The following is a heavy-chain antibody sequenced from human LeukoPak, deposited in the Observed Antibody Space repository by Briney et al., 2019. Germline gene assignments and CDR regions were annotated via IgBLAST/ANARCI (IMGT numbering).Heavy chain of an antibody. CDR3: AADRNRNLDF. J-gene: IGHJ4*02. Sequence: GGSLRLSCVASGVTFTTYWMTWVRQAPGRGREWVATIKPDGSEQYYVDSVRGRFTISRDNAARSLYLQMHSLRDEDTALYYCAADRNRNLDFWGQGTLVTVSS. V-gene: IGHV3-7*01. CDR1: GVTFTTYW. D-gene: IGHD1-14*01. CDR2: IKPDGSEQ.